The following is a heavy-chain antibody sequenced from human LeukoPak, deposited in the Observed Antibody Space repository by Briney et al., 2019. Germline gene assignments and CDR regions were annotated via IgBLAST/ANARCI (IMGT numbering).Heavy chain of an antibody. D-gene: IGHD4-23*01. CDR3: ARAIGKSEGY. Sequence: GGSLRLSCVASGFTFSRSWMSWVRRAPGKGLEWVANIKQDGSEKYYVDSVKGRFTISRDNAKSSLYLQMDSLRAEDTAVYYCARAIGKSEGYWGQGTLVTVSS. V-gene: IGHV3-7*01. CDR1: GFTFSRSW. CDR2: IKQDGSEK. J-gene: IGHJ4*02.